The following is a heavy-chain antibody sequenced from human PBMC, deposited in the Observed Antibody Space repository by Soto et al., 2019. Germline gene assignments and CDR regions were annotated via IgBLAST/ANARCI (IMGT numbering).Heavy chain of an antibody. CDR3: ASLRSYYDFWSGLGNYYYGVDV. V-gene: IGHV4-34*01. CDR2: INHSGST. D-gene: IGHD3-3*01. CDR1: GGSFSGYY. J-gene: IGHJ6*02. Sequence: PSETLSLTCAVYGGSFSGYYWSWIRQPPGKGLGWIGEINHSGSTNYNPSLKSRVTISVDTSKNQFSLKLSSVTAADTAVYYCASLRSYYDFWSGLGNYYYGVDVWGQGTTVTVSS.